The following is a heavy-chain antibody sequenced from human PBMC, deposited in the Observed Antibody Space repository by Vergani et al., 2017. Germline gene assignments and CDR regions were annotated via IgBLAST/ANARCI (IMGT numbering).Heavy chain of an antibody. V-gene: IGHV3-33*08. CDR2: IWYDGSNK. Sequence: VQLVETGGGLIQPGGSLRLSCAASGFTVSSNYMSWVRQAPGKGLEWVAVIWYDGSNKYYADSVKGRFTISRDNSKNTLYLQMNSLRAEVTAVYYCARDQSLDYWGQGTLVTVSS. CDR3: ARDQSLDY. J-gene: IGHJ4*02. CDR1: GFTVSSNY.